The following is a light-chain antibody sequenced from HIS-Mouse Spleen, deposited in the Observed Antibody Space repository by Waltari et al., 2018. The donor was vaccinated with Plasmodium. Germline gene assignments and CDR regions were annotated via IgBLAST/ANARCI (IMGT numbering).Light chain of an antibody. Sequence: EIVMTQSPAPLSVSPGERATLSCRASQSVSSNLACYQQKPGQAPRLLIYGASTRATGIPARFSGIGSGTEFTLTISSLQSEDFAVYYCQQYNNWSFTFGPGTKVDIK. CDR2: GAS. J-gene: IGKJ3*01. CDR3: QQYNNWSFT. CDR1: QSVSSN. V-gene: IGKV3-15*01.